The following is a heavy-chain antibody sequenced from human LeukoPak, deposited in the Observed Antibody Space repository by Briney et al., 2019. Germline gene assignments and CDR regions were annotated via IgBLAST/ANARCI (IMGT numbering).Heavy chain of an antibody. J-gene: IGHJ4*02. CDR3: ARDLEEGYYYDSSGYDY. CDR2: ISSSGSTI. D-gene: IGHD3-22*01. V-gene: IGHV3-11*04. Sequence: GGSLRVSCAASGFTFSDYYMSWIRQAPGKGLEWVSYISSSGSTIYYADSVKGRFTISRDNAKNSLYLQMNSLRAEDTAVYYCARDLEEGYYYDSSGYDYWGQGTLVTVSS. CDR1: GFTFSDYY.